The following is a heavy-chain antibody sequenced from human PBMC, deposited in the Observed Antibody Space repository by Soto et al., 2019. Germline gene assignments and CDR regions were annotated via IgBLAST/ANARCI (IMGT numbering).Heavy chain of an antibody. CDR1: GFAFSSYA. CDR2: VRGSGEST. J-gene: IGHJ6*02. CDR3: AKDRRFSNYGMDV. V-gene: IGHV3-23*01. D-gene: IGHD6-13*01. Sequence: PGGSLRLSCAASGFAFSSYAMSWVRQAPGKGLEWVSAVRGSGESTYYADSVKGRFTISRDNSKNTLYLLMNSLRVEDTAVYYCAKDRRFSNYGMDVWGQGTTVTVSS.